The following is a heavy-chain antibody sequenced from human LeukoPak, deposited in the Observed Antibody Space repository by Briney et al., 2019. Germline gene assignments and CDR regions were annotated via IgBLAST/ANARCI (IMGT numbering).Heavy chain of an antibody. Sequence: SETLSLTCTVSGHSISSSNNYYWGWIRQPPGKGLEWIVSVYYSGSTYYKPSLQSRVTISVDTSKNQFSLQLSSVTAADTAVYYCARHEHSYINGWTWFDPWGHGTLVTVSS. CDR1: GHSISSSNNYY. D-gene: IGHD2-8*01. CDR2: VYYSGST. V-gene: IGHV4-39*07. J-gene: IGHJ5*02. CDR3: ARHEHSYINGWTWFDP.